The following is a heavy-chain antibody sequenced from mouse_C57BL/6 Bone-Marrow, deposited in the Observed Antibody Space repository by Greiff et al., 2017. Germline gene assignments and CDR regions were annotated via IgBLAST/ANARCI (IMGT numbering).Heavy chain of an antibody. CDR2: ISSGGSYT. CDR1: GFTFSSYG. D-gene: IGHD1-1*01. CDR3: ARSPLYYYGSSPYFDY. J-gene: IGHJ2*01. Sequence: EVKLMESGGDLVKPGGSLKLSCAASGFTFSSYGMSWVRQTPDKRLEWVATISSGGSYTYYPDSVKGRFTISRDNAKNTLYLQMSSLKSEDTAMYYGARSPLYYYGSSPYFDYWGQGTTLTVSS. V-gene: IGHV5-6*01.